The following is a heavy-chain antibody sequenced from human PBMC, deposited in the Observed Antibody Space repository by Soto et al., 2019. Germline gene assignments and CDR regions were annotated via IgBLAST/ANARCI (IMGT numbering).Heavy chain of an antibody. Sequence: SETLSLTCTVSGGSISSYYWSWIRQPPGKGLEWIGYIYYSGSTNYNPSLKSRVTISVDTSKNQFSLKLSSVTAADTAVYYCASRAADFWSGFTSFDYWGQGTLVTVSS. J-gene: IGHJ4*02. CDR1: GGSISSYY. D-gene: IGHD3-3*01. CDR3: ASRAADFWSGFTSFDY. V-gene: IGHV4-59*08. CDR2: IYYSGST.